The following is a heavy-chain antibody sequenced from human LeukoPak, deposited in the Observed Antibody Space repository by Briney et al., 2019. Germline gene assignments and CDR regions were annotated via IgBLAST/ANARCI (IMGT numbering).Heavy chain of an antibody. D-gene: IGHD1-26*01. Sequence: GGSLRLSCAASGFTVSSNYMSWVRQAPGKGLEWVSSISSSSSYIYYADSVKGRFTISRDNAKNSLYLQMNSLRAEDTAVYYCARNTRGATGFDYWGQGTLVTVSS. J-gene: IGHJ4*02. V-gene: IGHV3-21*01. CDR3: ARNTRGATGFDY. CDR2: ISSSSSYI. CDR1: GFTVSSNY.